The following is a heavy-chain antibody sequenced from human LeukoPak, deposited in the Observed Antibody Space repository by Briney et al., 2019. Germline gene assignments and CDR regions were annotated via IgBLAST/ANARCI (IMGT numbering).Heavy chain of an antibody. D-gene: IGHD3-10*01. CDR1: GYTFTSYG. J-gene: IGHJ6*03. Sequence: ASVKVSCKASGYTFTSYGISWVRQAPGQGLEWMGWISAYNGNTNYAQKLQGRVTMTTDTSTSTAYMELRSLRSDDTAVYYCARVENYYGSGSYYLGFISKYYYYMDVWGKGTTVTISS. V-gene: IGHV1-18*01. CDR2: ISAYNGNT. CDR3: ARVENYYGSGSYYLGFISKYYYYMDV.